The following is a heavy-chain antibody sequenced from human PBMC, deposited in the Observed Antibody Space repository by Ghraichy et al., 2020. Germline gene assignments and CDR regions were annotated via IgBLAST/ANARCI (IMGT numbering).Heavy chain of an antibody. CDR2: IYYSGST. Sequence: SETLSLTCTVSGGSIRIRNYYWDWIRQPPGKGLEWVGSIYYSGSTFYNPSLKSRVIISVDTSKNQFSLKLTSVTAADTAVYFCARRGSSGFDYWGQGTLVSVSS. CDR1: GGSIRIRNYY. V-gene: IGHV4-39*01. J-gene: IGHJ4*02. CDR3: ARRGSSGFDY. D-gene: IGHD6-13*01.